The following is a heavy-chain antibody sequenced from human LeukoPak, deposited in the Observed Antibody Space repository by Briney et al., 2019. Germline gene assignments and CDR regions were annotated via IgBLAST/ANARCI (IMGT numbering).Heavy chain of an antibody. V-gene: IGHV3-30-3*01. Sequence: GGSLRLSCAASGFTFSSYAMHWVRQAPGKGLEWVAVISYDGSNKYYADSVKGRFTISRDNAKNSLYLQMNSLRAEDTAVYYCARDVVPAAISTYYYGMDVWGQGTTVTVSS. D-gene: IGHD2-2*02. CDR3: ARDVVPAAISTYYYGMDV. J-gene: IGHJ6*02. CDR2: ISYDGSNK. CDR1: GFTFSSYA.